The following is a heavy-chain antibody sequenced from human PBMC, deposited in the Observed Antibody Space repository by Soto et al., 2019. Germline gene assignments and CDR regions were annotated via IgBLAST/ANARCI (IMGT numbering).Heavy chain of an antibody. D-gene: IGHD2-15*01. CDR3: ARGGPLYCSGGSGYPDY. J-gene: IGHJ4*02. V-gene: IGHV1-2*02. CDR1: GYTFTGYY. CDR2: INPNSGGT. Sequence: QVQLVQSGAEVKKPGASVKVSCKASGYTFTGYYMHWVRQAPGQGLEWMGWINPNSGGTNYAQKFQGRVSMNRDTSISTAYMELSRLRSDDTAVYYCARGGPLYCSGGSGYPDYWGQGTLVTVSA.